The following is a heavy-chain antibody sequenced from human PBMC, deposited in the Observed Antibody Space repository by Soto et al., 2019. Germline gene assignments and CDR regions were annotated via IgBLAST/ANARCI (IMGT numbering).Heavy chain of an antibody. CDR1: GFTLSTYA. J-gene: IGHJ4*02. Sequence: GGSLRLSCAASGFTLSTYAMSWVRPAPGKGREWVSAISGSGGSTYYTDSVKGRFTISRDNSKNTLYLQMNSLRAEDTAVYYCAKEAGTGSQIDCWGQGTLVTVSS. V-gene: IGHV3-23*01. CDR2: ISGSGGST. D-gene: IGHD1-7*01. CDR3: AKEAGTGSQIDC.